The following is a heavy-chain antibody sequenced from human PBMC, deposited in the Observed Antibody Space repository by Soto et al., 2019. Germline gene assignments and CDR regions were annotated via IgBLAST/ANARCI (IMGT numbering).Heavy chain of an antibody. Sequence: SVKVSCKASVGTFSSYAISWVRQAPGQGLEWMGGIIPIFGTANYAQKFQGRVTITADESTSTAYMELSSLRSEDTAVYYCARARYSSSSVFDYWGQGTLVTVSS. CDR2: IIPIFGTA. J-gene: IGHJ4*02. CDR3: ARARYSSSSVFDY. D-gene: IGHD6-6*01. CDR1: VGTFSSYA. V-gene: IGHV1-69*13.